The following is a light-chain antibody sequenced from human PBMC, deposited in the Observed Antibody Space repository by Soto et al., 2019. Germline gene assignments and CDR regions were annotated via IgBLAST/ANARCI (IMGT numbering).Light chain of an antibody. CDR1: QDVDNNF. J-gene: IGKJ4*01. V-gene: IGKV3-20*01. CDR3: HQYYSSLT. Sequence: EIVLTQSPGTLSLSPGEGATLSCRASQDVDNNFLAWYQQRPGQAPRLLIYASSRRATGIPDRFSGSGSGTDFTLTISRVGPEDIAVYFCHQYYSSLTFGGGTTVAVK. CDR2: ASS.